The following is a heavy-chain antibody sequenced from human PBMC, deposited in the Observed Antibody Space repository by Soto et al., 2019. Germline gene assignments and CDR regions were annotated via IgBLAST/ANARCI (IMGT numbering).Heavy chain of an antibody. CDR3: ARHGTGGDIVVVPAAPDAFDI. V-gene: IGHV5-51*01. Sequence: XDSLKVSCKCSGYSFTSYLIGLVLQMPGKGLEWMGIIYPGDSDTRYSPSFQGQVTISADKSISTAYLQWSSLKASDTAMYYCARHGTGGDIVVVPAAPDAFDICGQGTMVTVSS. D-gene: IGHD2-2*01. J-gene: IGHJ3*02. CDR2: IYPGDSDT. CDR1: GYSFTSYL.